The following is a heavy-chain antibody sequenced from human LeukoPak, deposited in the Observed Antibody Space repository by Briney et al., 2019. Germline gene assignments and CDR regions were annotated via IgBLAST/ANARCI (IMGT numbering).Heavy chain of an antibody. J-gene: IGHJ4*02. Sequence: PSETLSLTCTLSGGSISSGSYYWSWIRRAAGKGLEWLGRIYTSESTNYNPSLKNRVTISVYTSKNQVSLKLSSPTAADPAVYYCARDRGSDFDYWGQGTLVTVSS. D-gene: IGHD1-26*01. CDR1: GGSISSGSYY. CDR3: ARDRGSDFDY. CDR2: IYTSEST. V-gene: IGHV4-61*02.